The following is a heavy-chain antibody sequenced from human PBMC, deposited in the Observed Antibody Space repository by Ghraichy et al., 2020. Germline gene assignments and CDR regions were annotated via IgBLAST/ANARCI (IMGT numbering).Heavy chain of an antibody. J-gene: IGHJ6*02. D-gene: IGHD5-12*01. CDR2: IYSGGST. CDR3: ARDPGGLGMDV. CDR1: GFSVSSNY. Sequence: EVSGFSVSSNYMSWVRQAPGKGLEWVSVIYSGGSTYYADSVKGRFTISRDNSKNTLCLQMNSLRAEDTAVYYCARDPGGLGMDVWGQGTTVTVSS. V-gene: IGHV3-53*01.